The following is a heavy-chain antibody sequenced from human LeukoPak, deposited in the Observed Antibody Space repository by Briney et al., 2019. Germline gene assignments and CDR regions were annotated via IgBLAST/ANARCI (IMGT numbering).Heavy chain of an antibody. CDR2: ISGSGGST. J-gene: IGHJ4*02. V-gene: IGHV3-23*01. CDR3: AKPPAYCGGDCYLLDY. D-gene: IGHD2-21*02. Sequence: GGSLRLSSAASGFTFSSYAMSWVRQAPGKGLEWVPAISGSGGSTYYAGSVKGRFTISRDNSKNTLYLQMNSLRAEDTAVYYCAKPPAYCGGDCYLLDYWDQGTLVTVSS. CDR1: GFTFSSYA.